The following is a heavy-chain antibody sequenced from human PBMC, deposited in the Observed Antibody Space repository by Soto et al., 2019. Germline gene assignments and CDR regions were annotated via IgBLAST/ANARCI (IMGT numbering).Heavy chain of an antibody. Sequence: TGGSLRLSCATSGFLFNTYAMHWVRQAAGKGLGWVAGISYDGNNQDYADSVKGRFTISRDNSRNTLYLQMNNLRSEDTAVYYCARPGSGYDVLTGRYFYLFRTVDVWGQGTTVTVSS. J-gene: IGHJ6*02. V-gene: IGHV3-30-3*01. CDR3: ARPGSGYDVLTGRYFYLFRTVDV. CDR2: ISYDGNNQ. D-gene: IGHD3-9*01. CDR1: GFLFNTYA.